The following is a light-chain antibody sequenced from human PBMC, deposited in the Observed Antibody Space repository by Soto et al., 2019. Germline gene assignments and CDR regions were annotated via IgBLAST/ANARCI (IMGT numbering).Light chain of an antibody. Sequence: DIQMTQTPSTLSASVGDRVTITCRASQSVRSWLAWYQQKPGRAPKFLIYDASSLESGVPSRFSGSGSGTEFTLTISNLQPDDFATYYCQQYDNYPLTFGGGTMV. CDR1: QSVRSW. J-gene: IGKJ4*01. V-gene: IGKV1-5*01. CDR2: DAS. CDR3: QQYDNYPLT.